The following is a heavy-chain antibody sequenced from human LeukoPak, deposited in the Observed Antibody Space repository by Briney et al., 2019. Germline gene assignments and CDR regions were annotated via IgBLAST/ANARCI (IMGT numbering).Heavy chain of an antibody. J-gene: IGHJ6*02. CDR2: IYYSGST. V-gene: IGHV4-59*01. Sequence: SSETLSLTCTVSGGSISSYYWSWIRQPPGKGLEWIGYIYYSGSTNYNPSLKSRVTISVDTSKNQFSLKRSSVTGADTAVYYCARVMGYYYGSGMGSGMDVWGQGTTVTVSS. CDR3: ARVMGYYYGSGMGSGMDV. D-gene: IGHD3-10*01. CDR1: GGSISSYY.